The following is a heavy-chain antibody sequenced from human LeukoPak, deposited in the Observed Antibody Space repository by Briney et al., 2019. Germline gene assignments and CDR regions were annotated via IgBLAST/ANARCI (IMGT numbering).Heavy chain of an antibody. CDR2: IYYSGST. CDR1: GGSISSYY. D-gene: IGHD3-16*01. V-gene: IGHV4-59*08. Sequence: SETLSLTCTVSGGSISSYYWSWIRQPPGKGLEWIGYIYYSGSTNYNPSLKSRVTISVDTSKNQFSLKLSSVTAADTAVYYCARLDWAARWGYYYYGMDVWGQGTTVTVSS. J-gene: IGHJ6*02. CDR3: ARLDWAARWGYYYYGMDV.